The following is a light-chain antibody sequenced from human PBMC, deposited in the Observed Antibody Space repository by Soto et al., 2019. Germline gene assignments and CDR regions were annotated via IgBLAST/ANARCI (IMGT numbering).Light chain of an antibody. CDR1: QSLRTNS. CDR2: GAS. J-gene: IGKJ1*01. CDR3: QQYGSSPLT. Sequence: EMVLTQSPGTLSLTLGERATLSCRASQSLRTNSLAWYQQKPGQAPRLLIYGASSRATGIPDRFSGSGSGTDFTLTISRLEPEDFAVYYCQQYGSSPLTFGQGTKVDIK. V-gene: IGKV3-20*01.